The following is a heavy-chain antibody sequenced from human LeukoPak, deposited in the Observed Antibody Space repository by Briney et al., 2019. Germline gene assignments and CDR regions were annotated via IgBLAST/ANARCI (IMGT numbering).Heavy chain of an antibody. D-gene: IGHD1-26*01. V-gene: IGHV4-38-2*02. J-gene: IGHJ6*03. CDR3: ARANGSSILYYYYYYMDV. CDR2: IYHSGST. CDR1: GYCISSGYY. Sequence: SETLSLTCTVSGYCISSGYYWGWIRQPPGKGLEWSGSIYHSGSTYYNPSLKSRVTISVDTSKNQFSLKLSSVTAADTAVYYCARANGSSILYYYYYYMDVWGKGTTVTVSS.